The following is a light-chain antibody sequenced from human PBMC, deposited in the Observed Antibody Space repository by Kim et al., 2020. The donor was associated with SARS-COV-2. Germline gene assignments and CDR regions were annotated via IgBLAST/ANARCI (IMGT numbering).Light chain of an antibody. J-gene: IGKJ1*01. Sequence: SPGESATLSCRASQSVSGSYLAWYQQKPGQAPRLLIYDASSRATGIPDRFSGSGSGTDFTLTISRLEPEDFAVYYCQQYGNSPWTFGQGTKVDIK. V-gene: IGKV3-20*01. CDR3: QQYGNSPWT. CDR2: DAS. CDR1: QSVSGSY.